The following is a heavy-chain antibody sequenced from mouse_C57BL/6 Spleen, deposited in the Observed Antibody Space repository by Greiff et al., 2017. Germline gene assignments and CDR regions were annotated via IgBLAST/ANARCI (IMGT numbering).Heavy chain of an antibody. J-gene: IGHJ4*01. Sequence: QVQLQQSGPELVKPGASVKISCKASGYAFSSSWMNWVKQRPGKGLEWIGRIYPGDGDTNYNGKFKGKATLTADKSSSTAYMQLSSLTSEDSAVYFCARFYYGNYEMNYAMDYWGQGTSVTVSS. CDR1: GYAFSSSW. D-gene: IGHD2-1*01. CDR3: ARFYYGNYEMNYAMDY. V-gene: IGHV1-82*01. CDR2: IYPGDGDT.